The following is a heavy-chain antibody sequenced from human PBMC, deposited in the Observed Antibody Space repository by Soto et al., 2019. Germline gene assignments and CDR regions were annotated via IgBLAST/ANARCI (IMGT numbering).Heavy chain of an antibody. V-gene: IGHV3-7*01. CDR1: GFTFSSYW. D-gene: IGHD6-13*01. Sequence: GGSLRLSCAASGFTFSSYWMSWVRQAPGKGLEWVANIKQDGSEKYYVDSVKGRFTISRDNAKNSLYLQMNSLRAEDTAVYYCASGLYSSSWYWFDPWGQGTLVTVPQ. CDR2: IKQDGSEK. CDR3: ASGLYSSSWYWFDP. J-gene: IGHJ5*02.